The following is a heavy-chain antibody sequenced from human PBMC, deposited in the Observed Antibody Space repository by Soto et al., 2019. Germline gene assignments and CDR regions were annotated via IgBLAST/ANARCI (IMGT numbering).Heavy chain of an antibody. J-gene: IGHJ6*02. D-gene: IGHD1-1*01. V-gene: IGHV1-3*01. CDR1: GYTFSTYA. Sequence: ASVKVSCKASGYTFSTYAMHWLRQSPGQSLEWMGWLNGGTGQTRYSQKFQDRVIITRDTSASTGYMELSSLTSEDTAVYYCARGKGMEENYFYYGLDIWGQGTTVTVSS. CDR3: ARGKGMEENYFYYGLDI. CDR2: LNGGTGQT.